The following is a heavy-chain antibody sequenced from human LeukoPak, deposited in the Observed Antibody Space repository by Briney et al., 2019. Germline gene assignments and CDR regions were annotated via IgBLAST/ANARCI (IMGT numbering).Heavy chain of an antibody. CDR3: AVSSSWYNWFDP. Sequence: GASVKVSCKASGYTFTSYYMHWVRQAPGQGLEWMGIINPSGGSTNYAQKLQGRVTMTTDTSTSTAYMELRSLRSDDTAVYYCAVSSSWYNWFDPWGQGTLVTVSS. CDR2: INPSGGST. CDR1: GYTFTSYY. J-gene: IGHJ5*02. V-gene: IGHV1-46*01. D-gene: IGHD6-13*01.